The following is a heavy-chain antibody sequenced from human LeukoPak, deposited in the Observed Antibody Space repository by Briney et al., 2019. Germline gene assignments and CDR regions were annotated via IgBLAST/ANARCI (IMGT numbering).Heavy chain of an antibody. CDR2: VSPPGGGT. CDR1: GFTFSTYS. D-gene: IGHD7-27*01. Sequence: GGSLRLSCAASGFTFSTYSMNWVRLAPGKGLEWVSGVSPPGGGTYYADSVKGRFTISRDDSRNTLSLQMNSLRVEDTAVYYCARDLAWGAFDYWGQGILVAVSS. V-gene: IGHV3-23*01. CDR3: ARDLAWGAFDY. J-gene: IGHJ4*02.